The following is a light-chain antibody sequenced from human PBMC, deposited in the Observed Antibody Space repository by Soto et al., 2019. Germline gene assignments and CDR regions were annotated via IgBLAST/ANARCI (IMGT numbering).Light chain of an antibody. CDR2: EVN. CDR3: SSFTRSSTWL. V-gene: IGLV2-14*01. CDR1: SSTVGGFNV. Sequence: QSALTQPASVSGSPGQSITISCTGTSSTVGGFNVVSWYQQHPGKAPKLMIYEVNNRPSGVSNRFSGSKSGNTASLTISGLQAEDEADYYCSSFTRSSTWLFGGGTKLTVL. J-gene: IGLJ3*02.